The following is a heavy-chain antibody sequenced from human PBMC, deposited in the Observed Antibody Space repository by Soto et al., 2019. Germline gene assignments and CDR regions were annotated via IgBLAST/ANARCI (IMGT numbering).Heavy chain of an antibody. D-gene: IGHD5-18*01. J-gene: IGHJ6*02. CDR2: IIVYSGSR. Sequence: ASVKVSCKASGYTFSNYGIVWVRQAPGQGLEWVGGIIVYSGSRNYAQRLRGRVAITADESTSTVHMELSGLRSEDTAVYYCARDGSTVETAMVSQYYYGMDVWGQGTTVTVSS. CDR1: GYTFSNYG. CDR3: ARDGSTVETAMVSQYYYGMDV. V-gene: IGHV1-18*01.